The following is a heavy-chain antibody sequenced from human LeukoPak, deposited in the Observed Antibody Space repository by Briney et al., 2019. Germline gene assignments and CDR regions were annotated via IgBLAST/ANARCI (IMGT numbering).Heavy chain of an antibody. J-gene: IGHJ3*02. Sequence: GSSVKVSCKASGGTFSSYAISWVRQAPGQGLEWMGGIIPIFGTANYAQKFQGRVTITADESTSTAYMELSSLRSDDTAVYYCARAWFGELSDAFDIWGQGTMVTVSS. D-gene: IGHD3-10*01. CDR2: IIPIFGTA. CDR1: GGTFSSYA. V-gene: IGHV1-69*01. CDR3: ARAWFGELSDAFDI.